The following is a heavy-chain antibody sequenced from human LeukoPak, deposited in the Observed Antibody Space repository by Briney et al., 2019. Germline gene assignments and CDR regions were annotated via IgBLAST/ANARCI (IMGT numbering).Heavy chain of an antibody. Sequence: GESLKISCKASGYTFTYFWIGWVRQMPGKGLEWVGIVYPSDSDIRYSPSFEGQVTISADKSISTAYLQWSSLRASDTATYCCARLIGGGRNWLDPWGQGTQVTVSS. D-gene: IGHD1-26*01. CDR2: VYPSDSDI. CDR3: ARLIGGGRNWLDP. V-gene: IGHV5-51*01. J-gene: IGHJ5*02. CDR1: GYTFTYFW.